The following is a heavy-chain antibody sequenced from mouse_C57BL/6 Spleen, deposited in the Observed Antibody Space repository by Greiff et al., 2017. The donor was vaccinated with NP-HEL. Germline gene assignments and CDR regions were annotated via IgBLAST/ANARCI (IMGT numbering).Heavy chain of an antibody. CDR2: ISYSGST. D-gene: IGHD1-1*01. CDR1: GYSITSGYD. V-gene: IGHV3-1*01. Sequence: QLQQSGPGMVKPSQSLSLTCTVTGYSITSGYDWHWIRHFPGNKLEWMGYISYSGSTNYNPSLKSRISITHDTSKNHFFLKLNSVTTEDTATYYCARDDGSGFDYWGQGTTLTVSS. CDR3: ARDDGSGFDY. J-gene: IGHJ2*01.